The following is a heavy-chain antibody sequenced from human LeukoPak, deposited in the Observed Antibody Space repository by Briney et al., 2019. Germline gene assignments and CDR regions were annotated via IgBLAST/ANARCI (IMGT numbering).Heavy chain of an antibody. CDR3: AREVDGGFDP. CDR2: ISSNGDST. Sequence: PGGSLRLSCAASGFTFSSYAMSWVRQAPGKGLEWVSAISSNGDSTYYVKSVKDRFTISRDTSKNTLYLHMGSLRVEDTAVYYCAREVDGGFDPWGQGTLVTVSS. CDR1: GFTFSSYA. J-gene: IGHJ5*02. V-gene: IGHV3-64*01. D-gene: IGHD3-16*01.